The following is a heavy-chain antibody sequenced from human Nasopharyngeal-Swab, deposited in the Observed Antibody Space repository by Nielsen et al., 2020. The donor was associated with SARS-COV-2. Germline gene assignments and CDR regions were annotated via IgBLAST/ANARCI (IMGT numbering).Heavy chain of an antibody. CDR1: GGFISSYY. CDR2: IYYSGST. J-gene: IGHJ5*02. D-gene: IGHD2-15*01. Sequence: SETLSLTCTVSGGFISSYYWSWIRQPPGKGLEWIGYIYYSGSTNYNPSLKSRVTISVDTSKNQFSLKLSSVTAADTAVYYCARGGRYCSGGSCLLNWFDPWGQGTLVTVSS. V-gene: IGHV4-59*13. CDR3: ARGGRYCSGGSCLLNWFDP.